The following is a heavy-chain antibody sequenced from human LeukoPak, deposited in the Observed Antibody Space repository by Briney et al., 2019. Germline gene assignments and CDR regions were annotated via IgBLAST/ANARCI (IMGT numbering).Heavy chain of an antibody. D-gene: IGHD4-23*01. CDR2: ITPIFGRA. J-gene: IGHJ4*02. CDR3: ARGWLAETTVVTPYNY. Sequence: SVKVSCKASGGTFSSYTISWVRQAPGQGLEWMGAITPIFGRANYAQKFQGRVTITAVESKSTAYMELRSLRSEDTAVYYCARGWLAETTVVTPYNYWGQGTLVTVSS. CDR1: GGTFSSYT. V-gene: IGHV1-69*13.